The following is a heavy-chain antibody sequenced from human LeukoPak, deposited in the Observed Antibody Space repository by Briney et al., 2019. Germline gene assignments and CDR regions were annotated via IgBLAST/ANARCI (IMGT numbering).Heavy chain of an antibody. V-gene: IGHV4-61*02. Sequence: SETLSLTCTVSGGSISSGSYYWSWIRQPAGKGLEWIGRIYTSGSTNYNPSLKSRVTISVDTSKNQFSLKLNSVTAADTAVYYCARDHTTMIDWGQGTLVTVSS. CDR1: GGSISSGSYY. J-gene: IGHJ4*02. CDR2: IYTSGST. D-gene: IGHD5-18*01. CDR3: ARDHTTMID.